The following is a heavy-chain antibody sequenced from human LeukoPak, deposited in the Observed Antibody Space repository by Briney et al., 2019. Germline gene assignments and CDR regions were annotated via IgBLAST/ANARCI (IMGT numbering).Heavy chain of an antibody. Sequence: AAGFLRLSCAVSGFIFSSYEMNWVRQAPGKGLEWVSYISSSGSTVYYADSVKGRFTISRDNAKNSLFLQMNSLRAEDTAVYYCARLGVTRPGYWGQGTLVTVSS. J-gene: IGHJ4*02. CDR1: GFIFSSYE. CDR3: ARLGVTRPGY. CDR2: ISSSGSTV. V-gene: IGHV3-48*03. D-gene: IGHD3-3*01.